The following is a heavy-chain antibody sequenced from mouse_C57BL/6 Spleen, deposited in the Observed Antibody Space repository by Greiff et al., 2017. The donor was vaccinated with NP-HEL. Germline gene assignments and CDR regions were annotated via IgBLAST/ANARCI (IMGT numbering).Heavy chain of an antibody. CDR3: ARGQAPFAY. J-gene: IGHJ3*01. V-gene: IGHV5-4*03. CDR1: GFTFSSYA. D-gene: IGHD3-2*02. CDR2: ISDGGSYT. Sequence: EVKVVESGGGLVKPGGSLKLSCAASGFTFSSYAMSWVRQTPEKRLEWVATISDGGSYTYYPDNVKGRFTISRDNAKNNLYLQMSHLKSEDTAMYYCARGQAPFAYWGQGTLVTVSA.